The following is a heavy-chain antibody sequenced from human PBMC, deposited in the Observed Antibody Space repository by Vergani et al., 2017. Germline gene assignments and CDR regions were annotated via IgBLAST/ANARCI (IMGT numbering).Heavy chain of an antibody. CDR1: GYSFTSFW. Sequence: EVQLVQSGAEVKKPGESLKISCKGSGYSFTSFWIGWVRQMPGTGLEWMGIIYPGDSDTRYSPSFQGQVTISADKSISTAYLQWSSLKASDTAMYYCARRSGGYCSGGSCYMGWYFDLWGRGTLVTVSS. CDR2: IYPGDSDT. J-gene: IGHJ2*01. D-gene: IGHD2-15*01. V-gene: IGHV5-51*01. CDR3: ARRSGGYCSGGSCYMGWYFDL.